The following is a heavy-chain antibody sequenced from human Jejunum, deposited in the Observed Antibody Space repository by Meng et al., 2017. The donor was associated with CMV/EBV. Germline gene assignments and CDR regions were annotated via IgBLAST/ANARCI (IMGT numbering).Heavy chain of an antibody. CDR3: AKSPPISRWDY. CDR2: ISSDSNFI. CDR1: GFTFSSYS. J-gene: IGHJ4*02. D-gene: IGHD6-13*01. V-gene: IGHV3-21*01. Sequence: EVQLVESGXXLXKPGGXXRLSCAASGFTFSSYSMNWGRQAPGEGLEWVASISSDSNFIYYADSVKGRFTISRDNAKNSLYLQMKSLRAEDTAVYSCAKSPPISRWDYWGQGTLVTVSS.